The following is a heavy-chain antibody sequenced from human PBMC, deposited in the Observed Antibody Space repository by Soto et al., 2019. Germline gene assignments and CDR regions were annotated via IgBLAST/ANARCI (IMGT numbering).Heavy chain of an antibody. CDR3: AREVVLWFGEWKNYYYYGMDV. CDR1: GYTFTSYY. D-gene: IGHD3-10*01. Sequence: QVQLVQSGAEVKKPGASVKVSCKASGYTFTSYYMHWVRQAPGQGLAWMGIINPSGGSTSYAQTCQGRVTMTRDTSTSTVYMELSSRRSEDTAVYYCAREVVLWFGEWKNYYYYGMDVWGQGTTVTVSS. CDR2: INPSGGST. J-gene: IGHJ6*02. V-gene: IGHV1-46*01.